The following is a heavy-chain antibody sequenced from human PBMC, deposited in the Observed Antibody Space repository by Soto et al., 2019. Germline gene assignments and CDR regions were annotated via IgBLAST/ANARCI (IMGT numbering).Heavy chain of an antibody. CDR2: VHPDSGGT. J-gene: IGHJ4*02. Sequence: GASVKVSCKTSGYIFTDHLIHWVRQSPGQGLQWVGWVHPDSGGTNVAQAFQDRVTMTADTSITTAYMALARLRPDDTAIFYCARGAQGFFPVSGIYFYFDHWGQGTPVTVSS. CDR3: ARGAQGFFPVSGIYFYFDH. V-gene: IGHV1-2*02. D-gene: IGHD3-22*01. CDR1: GYIFTDHL.